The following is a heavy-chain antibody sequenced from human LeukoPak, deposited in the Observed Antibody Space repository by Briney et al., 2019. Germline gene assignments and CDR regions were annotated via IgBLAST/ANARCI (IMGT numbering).Heavy chain of an antibody. J-gene: IGHJ4*02. CDR3: ARDRGNTALHDY. D-gene: IGHD5-18*01. CDR2: IYYSGST. CDR1: GGSISHYY. Sequence: SETLSLTCTVSGGSISHYYWSWIRQPPGKGLEWIGYIYYSGSTNYNPSLKSRVTISVDTSKNQFSLKLSSVTAADTAVYYCARDRGNTALHDYWGQGTLVTVSS. V-gene: IGHV4-59*01.